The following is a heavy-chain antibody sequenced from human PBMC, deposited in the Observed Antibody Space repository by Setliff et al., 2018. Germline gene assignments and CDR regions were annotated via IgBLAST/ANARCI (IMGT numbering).Heavy chain of an antibody. Sequence: SETLSLTCTVSGDSITSGTYYWGWSRQPPGKGLEWIGRIHYRGTTDSNVSLARRLTISVDTSKNQFSLKLTSVTAADPAVYYCARTGTYRYFDSWGQGTRVTVSS. J-gene: IGHJ4*02. V-gene: IGHV4-39*01. CDR2: IHYRGTT. CDR3: ARTGTYRYFDS. CDR1: GDSITSGTYY. D-gene: IGHD1-1*01.